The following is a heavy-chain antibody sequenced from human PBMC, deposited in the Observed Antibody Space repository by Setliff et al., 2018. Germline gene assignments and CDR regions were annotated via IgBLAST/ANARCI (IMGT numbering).Heavy chain of an antibody. CDR3: ARSRLYGGWFDP. J-gene: IGHJ5*02. V-gene: IGHV1-18*01. CDR1: GFGFTSYG. D-gene: IGHD4-17*01. CDR2: ISPYNGDT. Sequence: GASVKVSCKASGFGFTSYGISWVRQAPGQGLEWMGWISPYNGDTGYTQKFQGRVTMTRDTSISTAYMELSRLRSDDTAVYSCARSRLYGGWFDPWGQGTLVTVSS.